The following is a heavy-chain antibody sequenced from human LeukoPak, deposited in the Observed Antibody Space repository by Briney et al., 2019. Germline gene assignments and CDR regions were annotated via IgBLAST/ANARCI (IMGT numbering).Heavy chain of an antibody. J-gene: IGHJ6*03. CDR2: SIPIFGTE. CDR1: GGTVISYA. V-gene: IGHV1-69*13. Sequence: ASVKVSCKAAGGTVISYAISWVRQAPGQGVEGRGGSIPIFGTENYAQQFQGRVTITPDESTSTAYMELSSLRSEDTAVYYCARCPPTVTTGYYCMDVWGKGTTVTVSS. CDR3: ARCPPTVTTGYYCMDV. D-gene: IGHD4-17*01.